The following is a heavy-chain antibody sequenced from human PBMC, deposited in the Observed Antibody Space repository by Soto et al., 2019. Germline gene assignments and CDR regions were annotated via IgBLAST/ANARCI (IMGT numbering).Heavy chain of an antibody. CDR3: ARVRGIAVAGARLWFDP. J-gene: IGHJ5*02. Sequence: QVQLVQSGAEVKKPGASVKVSCKASGYTFTSYGISWVRQAPGQGLEWMGWISAYNGNTNYAQKLQGRVTMTTDTSTRTAYMELRSLRSDDTDVYYCARVRGIAVAGARLWFDPWGQGTLVTVSS. D-gene: IGHD6-19*01. V-gene: IGHV1-18*04. CDR2: ISAYNGNT. CDR1: GYTFTSYG.